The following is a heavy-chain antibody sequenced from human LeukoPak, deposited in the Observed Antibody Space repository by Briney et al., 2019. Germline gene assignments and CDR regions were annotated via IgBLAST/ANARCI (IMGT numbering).Heavy chain of an antibody. J-gene: IGHJ4*02. V-gene: IGHV6-1*01. CDR3: ARSNSGHFDY. Sequence: SQTLSLTCAISGASVSSKSDTWNWIRQSPSRGLEWLGRTYYRSKWYYEYAVSVKSRISINPDTSRNQFSLQLNSVTPEDTAVYYCARSNSGHFDYWGQGALVTVSS. CDR2: TYYRSKWYY. D-gene: IGHD5-12*01. CDR1: GASVSSKSDT.